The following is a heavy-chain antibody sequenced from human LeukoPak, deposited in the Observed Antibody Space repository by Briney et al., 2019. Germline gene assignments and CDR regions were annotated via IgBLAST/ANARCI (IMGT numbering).Heavy chain of an antibody. CDR1: GGSFSGYY. J-gene: IGHJ3*02. CDR3: ARDSIVVVTDDAFDI. V-gene: IGHV4-34*01. CDR2: INHSGST. D-gene: IGHD2-21*02. Sequence: PSETLSLTCAVYGGSFSGYYWSWIRQPPGKGLEWIGGINHSGSTNYNPSLKSRVTISVDTSKNQFSLKLSSVTAADTAVYYCARDSIVVVTDDAFDIWGQGTMVTVSS.